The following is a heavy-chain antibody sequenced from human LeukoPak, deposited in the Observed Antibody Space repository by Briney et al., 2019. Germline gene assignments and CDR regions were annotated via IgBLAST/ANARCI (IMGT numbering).Heavy chain of an antibody. D-gene: IGHD4-17*01. Sequence: GGSLRLSCAAPGFTFSSYEMNWVRQAPGKGLEWVSYISSSGSTIYYADSVKGRFTISRDNAKNSLYLQMNSLRAEDTAVYYCARITVTTSFWGRGTLVTVSS. CDR2: ISSSGSTI. J-gene: IGHJ4*02. V-gene: IGHV3-48*03. CDR3: ARITVTTSF. CDR1: GFTFSSYE.